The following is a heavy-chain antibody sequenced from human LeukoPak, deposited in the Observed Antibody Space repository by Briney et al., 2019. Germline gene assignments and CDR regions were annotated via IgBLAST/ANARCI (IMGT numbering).Heavy chain of an antibody. J-gene: IGHJ4*02. Sequence: VAQASKKELEWVAVMSYDGNNKYYADAVKGRFTISRDNSKNTLYLQMNSLRAEDTAVYYCAKDGFGHSYGYAYFDYWGQGTLVTVSS. V-gene: IGHV3-30*18. CDR3: AKDGFGHSYGYAYFDY. CDR2: MSYDGNNK. D-gene: IGHD5-18*01.